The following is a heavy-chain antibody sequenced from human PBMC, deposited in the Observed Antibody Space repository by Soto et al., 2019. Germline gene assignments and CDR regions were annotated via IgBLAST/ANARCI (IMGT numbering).Heavy chain of an antibody. CDR1: AGSISSGGYS. CDR2: IYYSGST. Sequence: PSETLSLTCAASAGSISSGGYSCSWIRQPPGKGLEWIGYIYYSGSTYYSPTLKSRVTISVDTSKNQFILRLSSVTAADTAVYYCARRGGEYYFDSWGQGTMVTVSS. D-gene: IGHD3-10*01. J-gene: IGHJ4*02. CDR3: ARRGGEYYFDS. V-gene: IGHV4-30-2*01.